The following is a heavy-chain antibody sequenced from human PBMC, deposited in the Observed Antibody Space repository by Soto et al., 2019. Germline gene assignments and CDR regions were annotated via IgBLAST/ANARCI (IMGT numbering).Heavy chain of an antibody. CDR3: ARDPAGSTILDTAMVIGDYYYGMDV. J-gene: IGHJ6*02. CDR2: INPNSGGT. CDR1: GYTFTGYY. D-gene: IGHD5-18*01. Sequence: ASVKVSCKASGYTFTGYYMHWVRQAPGQGLEWMGWINPNSGGTNYAQKFQGWVTMTRDTSISTAYMELSRLRSDDTAVYYCARDPAGSTILDTAMVIGDYYYGMDVWGPGTTVTVSS. V-gene: IGHV1-2*04.